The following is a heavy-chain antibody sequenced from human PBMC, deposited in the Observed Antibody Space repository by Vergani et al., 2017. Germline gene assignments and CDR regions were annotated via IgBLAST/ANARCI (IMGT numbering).Heavy chain of an antibody. CDR2: ISGSGGST. Sequence: EVQLLESGGGLVQPGGSLRLSCAASGFTFSSYAMSWVRQAPGKGLEWVSAISGSGGSTYYADSVKGRFTISRDNSKNTLYLQMNSLRAGDTAVYYCAKVVVVVTATTHFDYWGQGTLVTVSS. CDR1: GFTFSSYA. J-gene: IGHJ4*02. V-gene: IGHV3-23*01. CDR3: AKVVVVVTATTHFDY. D-gene: IGHD2-21*02.